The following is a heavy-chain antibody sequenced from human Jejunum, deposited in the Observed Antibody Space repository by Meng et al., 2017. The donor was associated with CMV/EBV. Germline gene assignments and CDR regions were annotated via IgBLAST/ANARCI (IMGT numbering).Heavy chain of an antibody. CDR1: GFTFSSYW. Sequence: EVPVVESGGGLVQPGGSLSLSCAASGFTFSSYWMTWVRQAPGKGLEWMANIKTDGSDKNYVDSVKGRFTISRDNAQNSLYLQMNSLRAEDTAVYYCAKYNYGIDYWGQGTLVTVSS. CDR2: IKTDGSDK. V-gene: IGHV3-7*02. D-gene: IGHD5-18*01. CDR3: AKYNYGIDY. J-gene: IGHJ4*02.